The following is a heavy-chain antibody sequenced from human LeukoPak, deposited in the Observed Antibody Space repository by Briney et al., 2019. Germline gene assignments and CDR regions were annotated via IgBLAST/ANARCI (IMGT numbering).Heavy chain of an antibody. D-gene: IGHD2-15*01. Sequence: PGGSLRLSCAASGFTFSSYAMSWVRQPPGMGLEWVSGISVSGITVYADSVKGRLTISRDNSKNTLYLQMNNLRAEDTALYYCAKGFSVRGRFDPWGQGTQVTVSS. V-gene: IGHV3-23*01. CDR2: ISVSGIT. CDR1: GFTFSSYA. J-gene: IGHJ5*02. CDR3: AKGFSVRGRFDP.